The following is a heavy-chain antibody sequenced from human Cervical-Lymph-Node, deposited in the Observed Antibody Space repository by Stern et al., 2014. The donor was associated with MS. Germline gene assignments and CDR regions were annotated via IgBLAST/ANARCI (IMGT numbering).Heavy chain of an antibody. CDR3: ARQTTAWASDV. V-gene: IGHV5-51*01. D-gene: IGHD1-14*01. CDR1: GYKFSIYW. Sequence: VQLGESGAELIRPGESLKISCKGSGYKFSIYWIAWVRQMPGKGLAWMGIIYPVDSETRHSTSFQGQVPMSADKSTSTAYLQWSSLNASDTAMYFCARQTTAWASDVWGQGTLVTVSS. J-gene: IGHJ4*02. CDR2: IYPVDSET.